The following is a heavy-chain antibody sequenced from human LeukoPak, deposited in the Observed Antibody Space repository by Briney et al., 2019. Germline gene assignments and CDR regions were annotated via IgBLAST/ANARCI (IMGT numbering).Heavy chain of an antibody. J-gene: IGHJ4*02. CDR2: ISPNSGGT. CDR1: GYTFTGYY. D-gene: IGHD6-13*01. CDR3: ARVTGSSWSFDY. V-gene: IGHV1-2*06. Sequence: GASVEVSCKASGYTFTGYYMHWVRQAPGQGLEWMGRISPNSGGTNYAQKFQGRVTMTRDTSISTAYMELSRLRSDDTAVYYCARVTGSSWSFDYWGQGTLVTVSS.